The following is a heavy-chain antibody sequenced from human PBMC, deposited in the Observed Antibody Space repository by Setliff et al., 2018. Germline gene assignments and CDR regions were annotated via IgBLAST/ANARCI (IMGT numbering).Heavy chain of an antibody. V-gene: IGHV1-18*04. CDR2: ISGYNGNT. CDR1: GYTFANSI. D-gene: IGHD2-8*01. CDR3: ERLVRYCTQRACQRTQDAVL. J-gene: IGHJ4*02. Sequence: ASVKVSCKASGYTFANSIVSWVRQAPGQGLEWMGWISGYNGNTYINEKFQGRLAMTTDTSTNTGYMELRNLTPDDTAVCFCERLVRYCTQRACQRTQDAVLWGQGTQVTVSS.